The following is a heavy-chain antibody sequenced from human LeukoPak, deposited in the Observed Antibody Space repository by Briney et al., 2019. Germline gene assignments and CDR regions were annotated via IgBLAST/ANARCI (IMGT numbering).Heavy chain of an antibody. CDR2: INTDGNVT. J-gene: IGHJ4*02. Sequence: PGGSLRLSCAASGFTFSKYWMLWVRQAPGKGLESVSRINTDGNVTTYADSVKGRFTVSRDNADNTMFLQMNSVRDEDTAVYYCETKQWLAPPPDSWGQGTPVTVSS. CDR3: ETKQWLAPPPDS. D-gene: IGHD6-19*01. CDR1: GFTFSKYW. V-gene: IGHV3-74*01.